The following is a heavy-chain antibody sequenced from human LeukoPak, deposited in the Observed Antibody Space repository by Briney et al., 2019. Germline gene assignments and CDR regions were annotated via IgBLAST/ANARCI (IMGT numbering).Heavy chain of an antibody. CDR1: GYTFTVYY. CDR3: ARVSSVSGVYSRGNDY. V-gene: IGHV1-2*06. Sequence: ASVKVSCKASGYTFTVYYMHWVRQAPGQRLEWMGRINPNSGGTNYAQKFQGRVTMTRDTSISTAYMELSRLRSDDTAVYYCARVSSVSGVYSRGNDYWGQGTLVTVSS. D-gene: IGHD5/OR15-5a*01. J-gene: IGHJ4*02. CDR2: INPNSGGT.